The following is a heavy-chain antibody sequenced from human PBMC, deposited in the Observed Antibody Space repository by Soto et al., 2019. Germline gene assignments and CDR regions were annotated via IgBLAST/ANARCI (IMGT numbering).Heavy chain of an antibody. CDR2: MAPNNGNT. CDR1: EYTFASFD. CDR3: GCGPRAAGYLDF. V-gene: IGHV1-8*01. Sequence: QVQLVESGSGVKKPRALVKVSCKVPEYTFASFDITSVRQAPGLGLEWMGWMAPNNGNTGFAQKFQVRVSMTSDTSMSTASMELSNVRSDARALQYFGCGPRAAGYLDFWGKGTLVTVSP. J-gene: IGHJ4*01.